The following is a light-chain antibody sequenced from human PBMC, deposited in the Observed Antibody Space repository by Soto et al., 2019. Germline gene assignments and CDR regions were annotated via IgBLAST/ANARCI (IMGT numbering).Light chain of an antibody. CDR3: QQTYNIPLT. Sequence: DIQMTQCPSSLSASVGDRVMMTCRASQTISRYVNWYQQIPGKAPKLLIYAASNLQSGAPSRFTGSGSGTDFTLTINSLQPADSATYYCQQTYNIPLTFGGGTKVDIK. V-gene: IGKV1-39*01. CDR1: QTISRY. J-gene: IGKJ4*01. CDR2: AAS.